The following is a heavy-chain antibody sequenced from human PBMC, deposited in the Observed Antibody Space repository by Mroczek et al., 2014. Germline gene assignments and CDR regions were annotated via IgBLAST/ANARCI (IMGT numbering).Heavy chain of an antibody. J-gene: IGHJ6*03. CDR1: VGSFSNNY. D-gene: IGHD2-15*01. CDR3: ARGAAYSYEKKTXYYYYMDV. V-gene: IGHV4-34*01. Sequence: QVQLQQWGAGLLKPSETLSLTCAVSVGSFSNNYWSWIRQPPGKGLEWIGDINHRGDTKYSPSLKSRIIVSVDTSKNQFSLKLTSVTAADTAVYYCARGAAYSYEKKTXYYYYMDVVGRKGPRSPSP. CDR2: INHRGDT.